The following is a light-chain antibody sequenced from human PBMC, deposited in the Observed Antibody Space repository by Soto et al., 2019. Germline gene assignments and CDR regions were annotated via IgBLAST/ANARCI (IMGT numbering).Light chain of an antibody. V-gene: IGKV3-20*01. CDR3: QQYGTSPLYA. J-gene: IGKJ2*01. CDR2: GAS. CDR1: QTISSNY. Sequence: EIELTQSPGTLSLSPGERATLSCRASQTISSNYLAWYQQKPGQAPRLLIFGASSRATGIPDRFSGSGSGTDFTLTISRLEPEDFAVYYCQQYGTSPLYAFGPGTKLEFK.